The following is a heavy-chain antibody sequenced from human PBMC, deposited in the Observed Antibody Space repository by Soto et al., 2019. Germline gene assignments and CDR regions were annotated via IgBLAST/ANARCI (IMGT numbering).Heavy chain of an antibody. CDR2: IYYSGST. CDR1: GGSISSYY. CDR3: ARAGVVATIVDY. D-gene: IGHD5-12*01. J-gene: IGHJ4*02. V-gene: IGHV4-59*01. Sequence: PSETLSLTCTVSGGSISSYYWIWIRQPPGKGLEWIGYIYYSGSTNYNPSLKSRVTISVDTSKNQFSLKLSSVTAADTAVYYCARAGVVATIVDYWGQGTLVTVSS.